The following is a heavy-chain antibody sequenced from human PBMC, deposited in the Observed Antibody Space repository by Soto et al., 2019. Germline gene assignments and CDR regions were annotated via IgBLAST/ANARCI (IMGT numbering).Heavy chain of an antibody. V-gene: IGHV3-7*05. J-gene: IGHJ6*02. CDR2: IKQDGSEQ. Sequence: EVQLVESGGGLVQPGGSLRLSCAASGFTFSGYWMSWVRQAPGKGLEWVANIKQDGSEQFYVDSVKGRFTISRDNAKNSFYLQMNSLRAEDKAVYYCGREAVGGQWTTVTVSS. CDR1: GFTFSGYW. CDR3: GREAV.